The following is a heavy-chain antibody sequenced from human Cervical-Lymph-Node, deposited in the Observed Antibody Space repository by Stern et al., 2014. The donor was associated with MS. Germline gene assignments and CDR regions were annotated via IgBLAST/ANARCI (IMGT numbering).Heavy chain of an antibody. CDR3: AKGKQWLGDYYYYGMDV. CDR1: GFTFDDYA. D-gene: IGHD6-19*01. Sequence: EVQLVQSGGGLVQPGRSLRLSCAASGFTFDDYAMHWVRQAPGKGLEWVSGISWNSDSIGYADSVKGRFTISRDNAKNSLYLQMNSLRAEDTALYYCAKGKQWLGDYYYYGMDVWGQGTTVTVSS. J-gene: IGHJ6*02. V-gene: IGHV3-9*01. CDR2: ISWNSDSI.